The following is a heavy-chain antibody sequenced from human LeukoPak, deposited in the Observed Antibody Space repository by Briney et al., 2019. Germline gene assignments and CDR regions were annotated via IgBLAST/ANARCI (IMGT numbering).Heavy chain of an antibody. Sequence: ASVKVSCKASGYTFTGCFIHYVRQAPGQGLEWMGWIDPNSDNIRYSETFKDRVTMTRDTSTNTAHMELSWLRSDDTAVYYCARSAYNYGYVYFDHWGQGTLVIVSS. J-gene: IGHJ4*02. CDR2: IDPNSDNI. CDR1: GYTFTGCF. CDR3: ARSAYNYGYVYFDH. D-gene: IGHD5-18*01. V-gene: IGHV1-2*02.